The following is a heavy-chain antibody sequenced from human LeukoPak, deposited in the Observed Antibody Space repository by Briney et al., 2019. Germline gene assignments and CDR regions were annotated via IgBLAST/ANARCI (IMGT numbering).Heavy chain of an antibody. V-gene: IGHV4-59*08. CDR3: ARRSSWLKASDI. CDR2: IYYSGST. D-gene: IGHD6-13*01. CDR1: GGSISSYY. Sequence: SETLSLTCTVSGGSISSYYWGWIRQPPGKGLEWIGYIYYSGSTNYNPSLKSRVTISVDTSKNQFSLKLSSVTAADTAVYHCARRSSWLKASDIWGQGTMVTVSS. J-gene: IGHJ3*02.